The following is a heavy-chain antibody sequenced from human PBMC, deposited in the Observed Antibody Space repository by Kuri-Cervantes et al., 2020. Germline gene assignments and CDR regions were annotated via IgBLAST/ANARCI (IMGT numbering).Heavy chain of an antibody. J-gene: IGHJ3*02. CDR3: AKALTGATNAFDI. CDR1: GFTFSSYS. Sequence: GESLKISCAASGFTFSSYSMNWVRQAPGKGLEWVSSISSSSSYIYYADSVKGRFTISRDNAKNSLYLQMNSLRAEDTAVYYCAKALTGATNAFDIWGQGMMVTVSS. CDR2: ISSSSSYI. D-gene: IGHD1-20*01. V-gene: IGHV3-21*01.